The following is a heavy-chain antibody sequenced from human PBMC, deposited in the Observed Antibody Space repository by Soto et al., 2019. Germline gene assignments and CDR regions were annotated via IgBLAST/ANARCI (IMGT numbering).Heavy chain of an antibody. J-gene: IGHJ4*02. CDR1: GFTFNNYA. Sequence: GGSLRLSCAASGFTFNNYAMSWVRQAPGKGLDWVSGISGSGGTTYYADSVKGRFTISRDNSKNTLFLEMNSLRGDDTAVYYCAKAFYPCSRGFCYVGTFHYWGQGTLVTVSS. CDR2: ISGSGGTT. CDR3: AKAFYPCSRGFCYVGTFHY. D-gene: IGHD2-15*01. V-gene: IGHV3-23*01.